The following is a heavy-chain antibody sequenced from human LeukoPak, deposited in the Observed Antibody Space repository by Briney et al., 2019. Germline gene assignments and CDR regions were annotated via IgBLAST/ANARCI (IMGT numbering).Heavy chain of an antibody. Sequence: GGSLRLSCAASGFTFSSYWMHWVRQAPGKGLVWVSRIKSDGSSTSYADSVKGRFTISRDNAKNTLYLQMNSLRAEDTAVYYCARSFDWTFDYWGQGTLVTVSS. CDR1: GFTFSSYW. CDR2: IKSDGSST. J-gene: IGHJ4*02. D-gene: IGHD3-9*01. CDR3: ARSFDWTFDY. V-gene: IGHV3-74*01.